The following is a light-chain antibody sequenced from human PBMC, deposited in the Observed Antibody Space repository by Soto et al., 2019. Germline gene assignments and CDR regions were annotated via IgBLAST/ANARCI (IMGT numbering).Light chain of an antibody. V-gene: IGKV3-15*01. CDR1: QSVNSN. CDR2: GAS. J-gene: IGKJ4*01. CDR3: QQYNNWPLT. Sequence: EIAMTQSTATLSVSPGERATLSCRASQSVNSNLAWYQQKPGQAPRLLIYGASTRATGIPARFSGSGSGTEFNVTISSLQSEDFAVYYCQQYNNWPLTFGGGTKVEIK.